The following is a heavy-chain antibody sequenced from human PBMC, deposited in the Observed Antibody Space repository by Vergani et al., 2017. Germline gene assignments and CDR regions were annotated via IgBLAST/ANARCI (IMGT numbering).Heavy chain of an antibody. CDR2: IYYSGST. Sequence: QVQLQQWGAGLLKPSETLSLTCAVYGGSFSGYYWSWIRQPPGKGLEWIGYIYYSGSTYYNPSLKSRVTISVDTSKNQFSLKLSSVTAADTAVYYCASSRFYYYGSGSYPVDYWGQGTLVTVSS. J-gene: IGHJ4*02. CDR1: GGSFSGYY. CDR3: ASSRFYYYGSGSYPVDY. V-gene: IGHV4-34*01. D-gene: IGHD3-10*01.